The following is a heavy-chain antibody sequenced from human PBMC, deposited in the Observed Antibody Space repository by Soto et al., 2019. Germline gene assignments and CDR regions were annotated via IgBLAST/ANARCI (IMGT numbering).Heavy chain of an antibody. CDR3: AIGWLGSLRFLEWSPGWFDP. J-gene: IGHJ5*02. D-gene: IGHD3-3*01. Sequence: ASVKVSCKASGYSFTSYGISWVRKEPGQGLEWMGGIIPFFGKTSYAQKFQGRVTITADESTSTAYMELSSLRSEDTAVYYCAIGWLGSLRFLEWSPGWFDPWGQGTLVTVSS. CDR1: GYSFTSYG. CDR2: IIPFFGKT. V-gene: IGHV1-69*13.